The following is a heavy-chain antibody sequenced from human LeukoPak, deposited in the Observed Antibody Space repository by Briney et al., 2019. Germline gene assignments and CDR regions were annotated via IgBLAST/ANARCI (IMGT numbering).Heavy chain of an antibody. Sequence: ASVKVSCKASGYTFTSYDINWVRQATGQGLEWTGWMNPNSGNTGYAQKFQGRVTITRNTSISTAYMELSSLRSEDTAVYYCARVAGGSGWYQVEYFDYWGQGTLVTVSS. CDR2: MNPNSGNT. V-gene: IGHV1-8*03. J-gene: IGHJ4*02. D-gene: IGHD6-19*01. CDR3: ARVAGGSGWYQVEYFDY. CDR1: GYTFTSYD.